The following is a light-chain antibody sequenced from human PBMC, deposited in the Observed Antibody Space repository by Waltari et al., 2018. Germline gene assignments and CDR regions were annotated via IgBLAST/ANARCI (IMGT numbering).Light chain of an antibody. V-gene: IGLV2-8*01. CDR2: EVS. CDR1: SSDVGGFDS. Sequence: QSALTQPPSASGSPGQSVTISCTGTSSDVGGFDSVSWYQQPPGKVPRLMIYEVSKRPSGVPDRFSGSKSGNTASLTVSGLQVEDEADYYCSSFAGSSQMLFGGGTKLTVL. CDR3: SSFAGSSQML. J-gene: IGLJ2*01.